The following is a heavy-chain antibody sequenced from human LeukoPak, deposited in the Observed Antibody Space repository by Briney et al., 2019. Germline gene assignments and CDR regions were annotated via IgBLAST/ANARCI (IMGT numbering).Heavy chain of an antibody. CDR3: ARAFDYGDIYYYYYYGMDV. CDR2: ISYDGSNK. Sequence: GRSLRLSCAASGFTFSSYAMHWVRQAPGKGLEWVAVISYDGSNKYYADSVKGRFTISRDNSKNTLYLQMNSLRAEDTAVYYRARAFDYGDIYYYYYYGMDVWGQGTTVTVSS. J-gene: IGHJ6*02. CDR1: GFTFSSYA. D-gene: IGHD4-17*01. V-gene: IGHV3-30-3*01.